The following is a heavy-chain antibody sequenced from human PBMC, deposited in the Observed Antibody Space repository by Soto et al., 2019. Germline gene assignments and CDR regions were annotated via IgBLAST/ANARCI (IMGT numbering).Heavy chain of an antibody. Sequence: PSETLSLTCTVSGGSFSPNYWTWIRQPPGKGLEWVGYIYYGGSTSYNPSLKSRVTISLETSKNQFSLRLTSVTAADTAVYYCARHTPAGGDYGRGYYYGMDVWGQGTTVTVSS. CDR2: IYYGGST. CDR1: GGSFSPNY. V-gene: IGHV4-59*08. J-gene: IGHJ6*02. D-gene: IGHD4-17*01. CDR3: ARHTPAGGDYGRGYYYGMDV.